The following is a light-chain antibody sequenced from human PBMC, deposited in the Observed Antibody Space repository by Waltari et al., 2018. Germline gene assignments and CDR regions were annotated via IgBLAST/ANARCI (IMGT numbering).Light chain of an antibody. CDR1: ALPRKY. Sequence: SYELTQPPSVSVSPGQTARITCSGDALPRKYAFWYQQKPGQAPILIIYKDTERPSGIPERFSGSSSGTTVTLTISGVQAEDEADFYCQSSDHTASFWVFGGGTRLTVL. J-gene: IGLJ3*02. CDR3: QSSDHTASFWV. V-gene: IGLV3-25*03. CDR2: KDT.